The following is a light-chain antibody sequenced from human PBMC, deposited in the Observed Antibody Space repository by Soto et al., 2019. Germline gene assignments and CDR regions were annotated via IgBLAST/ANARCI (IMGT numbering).Light chain of an antibody. CDR2: EVT. J-gene: IGLJ1*01. CDR3: GSYSSDNTYV. Sequence: QSALTQPPSVSGSPGQSITISCTGTASDVGAYDYVSWYQQHPGTAPKLMIYEVTNRPSGVSDRFSGSKSGNTASLSISGLQADDEADYYCGSYSSDNTYVFGTGTKVTVL. CDR1: ASDVGAYDY. V-gene: IGLV2-14*01.